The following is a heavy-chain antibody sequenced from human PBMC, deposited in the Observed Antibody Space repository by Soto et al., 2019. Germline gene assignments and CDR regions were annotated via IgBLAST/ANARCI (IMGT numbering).Heavy chain of an antibody. J-gene: IGHJ4*02. CDR3: ATSSLPYSSSPRIDY. CDR2: ISYDGSNK. Sequence: GGSLRLSCAAPGFTFSTYGMHWFRQAPGKGLEWVAVISYDGSNKYYADSVKGRFTISRDNSKKTLYLQMNSLRAEETAVYYCATSSLPYSSSPRIDYWGQGTLVTVS. D-gene: IGHD6-6*01. CDR1: GFTFSTYG. V-gene: IGHV3-30*03.